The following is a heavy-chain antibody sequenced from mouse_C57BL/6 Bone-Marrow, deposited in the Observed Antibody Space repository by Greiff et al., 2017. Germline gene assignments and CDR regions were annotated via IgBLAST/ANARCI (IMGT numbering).Heavy chain of an antibody. J-gene: IGHJ2*01. CDR3: TRSLIYYGTNY. Sequence: EVQLQQSGAELVKPGASVKLSCTASGFNIKDYYIHWVKQRTEQGLEWIGRIDPEDGETKYAPKFQDKATIPADTSANTAYLQLSSLTSEDTAVYYGTRSLIYYGTNYWGQGTTLTVSS. D-gene: IGHD1-1*01. CDR1: GFNIKDYY. V-gene: IGHV14-2*01. CDR2: IDPEDGET.